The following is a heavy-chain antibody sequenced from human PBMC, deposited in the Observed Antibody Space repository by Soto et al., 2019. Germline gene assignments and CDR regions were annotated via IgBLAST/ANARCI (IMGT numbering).Heavy chain of an antibody. CDR2: ISSSGIT. Sequence: DVQLLESGGGLVQPGGSLRFSCAAPGINFLTYAMAWVRQAPGKGLEWVSVISSSGITYYADSVKGRFTISRDISNSTLLLQMNSLRVEDTAGDYCTKMGTSIWYMDYFDYWGRGSLVTVSS. CDR1: GINFLTYA. CDR3: TKMGTSIWYMDYFDY. D-gene: IGHD3-3*02. J-gene: IGHJ4*02. V-gene: IGHV3-23*01.